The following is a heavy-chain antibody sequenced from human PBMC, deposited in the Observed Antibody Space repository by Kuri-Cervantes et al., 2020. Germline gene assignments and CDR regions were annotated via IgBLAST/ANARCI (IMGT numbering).Heavy chain of an antibody. CDR1: GYTFTSYD. Sequence: GESLKISCKASGYTFTSYDINWVRQATGQGLEWMGWMNPNSGNTGYAQKFQGRVTMTRNASISTAYMELSSLRSEDTAVYYCARGLSVEWELLYAFDIWGQGTMVTVSS. CDR3: ARGLSVEWELLYAFDI. V-gene: IGHV1-8*01. J-gene: IGHJ3*02. CDR2: MNPNSGNT. D-gene: IGHD1-26*01.